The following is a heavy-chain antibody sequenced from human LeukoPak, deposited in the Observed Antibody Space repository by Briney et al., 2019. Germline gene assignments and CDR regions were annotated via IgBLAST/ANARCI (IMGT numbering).Heavy chain of an antibody. Sequence: GGSLRLSCAASGFTFDDYTMHWVRQAPGKGLEWVSLISWDGGSTYYADSVKGRFTISRDNSKNSLYLQMNSLRTEDTALYYCAKDAVRSGYDSPAFDYWGQGTLVTVSS. V-gene: IGHV3-43*01. D-gene: IGHD5-12*01. J-gene: IGHJ4*02. CDR1: GFTFDDYT. CDR2: ISWDGGST. CDR3: AKDAVRSGYDSPAFDY.